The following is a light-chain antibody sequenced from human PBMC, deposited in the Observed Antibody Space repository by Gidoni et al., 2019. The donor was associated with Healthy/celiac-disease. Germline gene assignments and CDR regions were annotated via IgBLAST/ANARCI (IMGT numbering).Light chain of an antibody. CDR3: QQYNSYSPGYT. CDR2: KAS. CDR1: QSISSW. Sequence: DIQMTQSPSTLSASVGDRVTITCRASQSISSWLAWYQQKPGKAPKLLIYKASSLESWVPSRFSGSGSGTEFTLTISSLQPDDFATYYCQQYNSYSPGYTFGQGTKLEIK. J-gene: IGKJ2*01. V-gene: IGKV1-5*03.